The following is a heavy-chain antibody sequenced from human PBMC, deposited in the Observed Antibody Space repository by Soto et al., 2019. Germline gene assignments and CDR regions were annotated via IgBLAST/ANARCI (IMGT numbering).Heavy chain of an antibody. V-gene: IGHV4-39*01. CDR1: GGSISSSSYY. CDR2: IYYSGST. J-gene: IGHJ4*02. D-gene: IGHD3-22*01. Sequence: SETLSLTGTVSGGSISSSSYYWGWIRQPPGKGLEGSGSIYYSGSTYYNPSLKSRVTISVDTSKNQFSLKLSSVTAADTAVYYCARIVVSWEYFDYWGQGTLVTVSS. CDR3: ARIVVSWEYFDY.